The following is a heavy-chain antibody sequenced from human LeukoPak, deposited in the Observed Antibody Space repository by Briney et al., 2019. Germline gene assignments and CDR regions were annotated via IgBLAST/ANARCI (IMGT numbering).Heavy chain of an antibody. D-gene: IGHD6-19*01. Sequence: HTGGSLRLSCAASGFTFSSYAMSWVRQAPGKGLVWVSRINSDGSSTSYADSVKGRFTISRDNAKNTLYLQMNSLGAEDTAVYYCARESNGQWLVSYYYYYSMDVWGQGTTVTVSS. J-gene: IGHJ6*02. CDR3: ARESNGQWLVSYYYYYSMDV. V-gene: IGHV3-74*01. CDR2: INSDGSST. CDR1: GFTFSSYA.